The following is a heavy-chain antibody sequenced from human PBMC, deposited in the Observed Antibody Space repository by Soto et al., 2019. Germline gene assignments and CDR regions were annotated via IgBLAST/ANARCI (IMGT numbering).Heavy chain of an antibody. J-gene: IGHJ4*02. CDR2: VFYSGIT. CDR3: ARHPLYDSSGYYYPYFDY. CDR1: GGSVTSYY. V-gene: IGHV4-59*08. Sequence: SETLSLTCTVSGGSVTSYYWSWLRQTPGKGLEWIGYVFYSGITNYNPSLKSRVTISVDTSKNQFSLKLSSVTAADTAVYYCARHPLYDSSGYYYPYFDYWGQGTLVTVSS. D-gene: IGHD3-22*01.